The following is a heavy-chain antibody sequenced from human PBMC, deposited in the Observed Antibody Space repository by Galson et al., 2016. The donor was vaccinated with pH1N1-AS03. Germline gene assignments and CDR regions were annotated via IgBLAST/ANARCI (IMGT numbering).Heavy chain of an antibody. Sequence: SLRLSCAASAFIFSNYGMHWVRQTPGKGLEWVAVISYDGTNKFYADSVKGRFTISRDNSKNTLYLQMNSLRAEDTAVYYCAKDIIIVGANLTGGYFDYWGQGTLVIVSS. CDR2: ISYDGTNK. CDR3: AKDIIIVGANLTGGYFDY. CDR1: AFIFSNYG. D-gene: IGHD1-26*01. V-gene: IGHV3-30*18. J-gene: IGHJ4*02.